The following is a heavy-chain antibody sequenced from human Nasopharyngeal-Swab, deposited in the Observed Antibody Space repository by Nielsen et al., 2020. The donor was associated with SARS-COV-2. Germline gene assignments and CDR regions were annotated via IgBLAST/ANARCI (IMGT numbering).Heavy chain of an antibody. CDR2: ISTKTGAP. CDR1: GYTFTSNA. J-gene: IGHJ4*02. Sequence: ASVKVSCKASGYTFTSNALNWVRQAPGQGLEYIGWISTKTGAPTYTQAFTGSFVISLDTSASTTYLQISSLKADDTAVYYCARENQEYANIWIDYWGQGTQVTVSS. CDR3: ARENQEYANIWIDY. D-gene: IGHD1-1*01. V-gene: IGHV7-4-1*02.